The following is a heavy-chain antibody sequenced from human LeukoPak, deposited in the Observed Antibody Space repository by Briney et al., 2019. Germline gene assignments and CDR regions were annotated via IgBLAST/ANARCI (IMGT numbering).Heavy chain of an antibody. CDR1: GDSVSSSSAA. D-gene: IGHD6-13*01. V-gene: IGHV6-1*01. CDR2: TYYRSKWYN. CDR3: ARGSRMEQQLSFDY. J-gene: IGHJ4*02. Sequence: SQTLSLTCAISGDSVSSSSAAWNWIRQSPSRGLEWLGRTYYRSKWYNDYAVSVKSRITINPDTSKNQFSLQLNSVTPEDTAVYYCARGSRMEQQLSFDYWGQGTLVTVSS.